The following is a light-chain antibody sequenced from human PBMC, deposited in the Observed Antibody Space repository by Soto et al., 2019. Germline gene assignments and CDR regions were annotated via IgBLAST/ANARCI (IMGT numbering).Light chain of an antibody. CDR1: HDISNY. Sequence: DIQMPQSPSSLSASVGDRVTITCQASHDISNYLNWYQQKPGKAPKLLIYDASNLETGVPSRFSGSGSGTDFTFTISSLQPEDIATYYCQQYDSLPPRTFGQGTKVEIK. CDR2: DAS. V-gene: IGKV1-33*01. CDR3: QQYDSLPPRT. J-gene: IGKJ1*01.